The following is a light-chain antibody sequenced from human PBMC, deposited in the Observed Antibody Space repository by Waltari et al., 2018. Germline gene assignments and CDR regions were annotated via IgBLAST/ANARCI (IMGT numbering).Light chain of an antibody. Sequence: QSALTQPASVSGSPGQSITISCTGTSSDVGSNNLVSWYQQHPGQAPKLIIYEATKRTSGFSNRCSGSKSGNTASLTISGLQAEDEGDYYCCSYTNTHVVFGGGTKLTVL. V-gene: IGLV2-14*02. CDR3: CSYTNTHVV. J-gene: IGLJ2*01. CDR2: EAT. CDR1: SSDVGSNNL.